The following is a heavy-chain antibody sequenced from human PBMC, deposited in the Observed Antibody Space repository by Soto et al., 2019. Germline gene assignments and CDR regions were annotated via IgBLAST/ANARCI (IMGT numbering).Heavy chain of an antibody. CDR3: ARGQGYCSGGSCPISDYYYYMDV. D-gene: IGHD2-15*01. CDR1: GGTFSSYT. CDR2: IIPILGIA. Sequence: ASVKVSCKASGGTFSSYTISWVRQAPGQGLEWMGRIIPILGIANYAQKFQGRVTITADKSTSTAYMGLSSLRSEDTAVYYCARGQGYCSGGSCPISDYYYYMDVWGKGTTVTVSS. J-gene: IGHJ6*03. V-gene: IGHV1-69*02.